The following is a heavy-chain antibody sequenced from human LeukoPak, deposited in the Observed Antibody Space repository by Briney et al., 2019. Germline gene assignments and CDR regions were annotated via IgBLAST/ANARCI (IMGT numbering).Heavy chain of an antibody. CDR1: GFPFSSYW. CDR2: INSDGSAT. Sequence: GGSLRLSCAASGFPFSSYWMHWVRQVPGKGLLWVSRINSDGSATIYADSVRGRFTISRDNAKNTLYLQMSGLRVEDTAVYHCASDSPYYGMDVWRQGTTVTVSS. CDR3: ASDSPYYGMDV. V-gene: IGHV3-74*01. J-gene: IGHJ6*02.